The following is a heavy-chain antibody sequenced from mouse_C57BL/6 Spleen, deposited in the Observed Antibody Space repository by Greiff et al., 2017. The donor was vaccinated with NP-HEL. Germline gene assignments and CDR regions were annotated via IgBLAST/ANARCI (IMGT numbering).Heavy chain of an antibody. V-gene: IGHV1-78*01. CDR1: GYTFTDHT. J-gene: IGHJ2*01. D-gene: IGHD2-3*01. CDR2: IYPRDGST. CDR3: ARTPAGWLLPHYFDY. Sequence: QVQLQQSDAELVKPGASVKISCKVSGYTFTDHTIHWMKQRPEPGLEWIGYIYPRDGSTKYNEKFKGKATLTADKSSSTAYMQLNSLTSEDSAVYFCARTPAGWLLPHYFDYWGQGTTLTVSS.